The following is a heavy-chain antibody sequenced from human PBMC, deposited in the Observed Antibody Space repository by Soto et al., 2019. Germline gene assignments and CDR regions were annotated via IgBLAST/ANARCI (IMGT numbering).Heavy chain of an antibody. CDR1: GGSISSYY. CDR3: ASMGYHYGSGSYPLDY. CDR2: MYNSGST. V-gene: IGHV4-4*08. Sequence: QVQLQESGPGLVKPSETLSLTCTVSGGSISSYYWTWIRQPPGKGLEWIGFMYNSGSTHYNPSLKSRVTISLXTXKHXFSLNRRSVTAADTAVYYCASMGYHYGSGSYPLDYWGQGTLVTVSS. J-gene: IGHJ4*02. D-gene: IGHD3-10*01.